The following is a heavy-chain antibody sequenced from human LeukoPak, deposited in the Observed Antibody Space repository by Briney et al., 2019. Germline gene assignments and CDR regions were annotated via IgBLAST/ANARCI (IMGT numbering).Heavy chain of an antibody. CDR2: IKSKISGGTT. CDR3: TTDAPYYYGSGTKTDAFDL. CDR1: GFTFSNAC. V-gene: IGHV3-15*01. D-gene: IGHD3-10*01. Sequence: PGGSLRLSCAASGFTFSNACMYWVRQAPGKGLEWVGRIKSKISGGTTDYAAPVKGRFTISRDDSKNTLYLQMNSLKTEDTAVYYCTTDAPYYYGSGTKTDAFDLWGQGTMVTVSS. J-gene: IGHJ3*01.